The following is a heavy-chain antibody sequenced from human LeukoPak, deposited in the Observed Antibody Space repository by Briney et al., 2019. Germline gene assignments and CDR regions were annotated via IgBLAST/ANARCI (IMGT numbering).Heavy chain of an antibody. V-gene: IGHV1-69*13. CDR1: GGTFSSYA. CDR3: ARVAGYCSSTSCYAHYNWFDP. CDR2: IIPIFGTA. D-gene: IGHD2-2*01. Sequence: RASVKVPCKASGGTFSSYAISWVRQAPGQGLEWMGGIIPIFGTANYAQKFQGRVTITADESTSTAYMELSSLRSEDTAVYYCARVAGYCSSTSCYAHYNWFDPWGQGTLVTVSS. J-gene: IGHJ5*02.